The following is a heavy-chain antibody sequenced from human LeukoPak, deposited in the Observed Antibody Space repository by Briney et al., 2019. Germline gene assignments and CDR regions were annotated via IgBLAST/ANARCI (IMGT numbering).Heavy chain of an antibody. V-gene: IGHV4-4*07. CDR2: IYSSGST. J-gene: IGHJ5*02. D-gene: IGHD6-19*01. CDR1: GSSISSYY. CDR3: ASRRYSSGWYSNWFDP. Sequence: SETLSLTCIVSGSSISSYYWSWIRQPAGKGLEWIGRIYSSGSTNYNPSLKSRVTMSVDTSKNQFSLKLSSVTAADTAVYYCASRRYSSGWYSNWFDPWGQGTLVTVSS.